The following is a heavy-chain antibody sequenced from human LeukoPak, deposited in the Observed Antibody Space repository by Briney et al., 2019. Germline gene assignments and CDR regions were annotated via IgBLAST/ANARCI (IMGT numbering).Heavy chain of an antibody. V-gene: IGHV5-51*01. CDR3: ARWGGYDILTGYYRPNWYFDL. Sequence: GASLKISCKGSGYSFTSYWIGWVRQMPGKGLEWMGIIYPGDSDTRYSPSFQGQVTISADKSISTAYLQWSSLKASDTAMYYCARWGGYDILTGYYRPNWYFDLWGRGTLVTVSS. D-gene: IGHD3-9*01. CDR2: IYPGDSDT. J-gene: IGHJ2*01. CDR1: GYSFTSYW.